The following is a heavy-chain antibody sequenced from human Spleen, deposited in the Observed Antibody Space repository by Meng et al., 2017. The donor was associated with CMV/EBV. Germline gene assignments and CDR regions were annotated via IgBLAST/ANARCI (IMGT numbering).Heavy chain of an antibody. V-gene: IGHV3-72*01. J-gene: IGHJ4*02. CDR1: GFTFSDHY. CDR2: TRNKANSYTT. D-gene: IGHD6-13*01. CDR3: ARGGTIAALDY. Sequence: GESLKISCAASGFTFSDHYMDWVRQAPGKGLEWVGRTRNKANSYTTEYAASVKGRFTISRDDSKNSLYLQMNSLKTEDTAVYYCARGGTIAALDYWGQGTLVTVSS.